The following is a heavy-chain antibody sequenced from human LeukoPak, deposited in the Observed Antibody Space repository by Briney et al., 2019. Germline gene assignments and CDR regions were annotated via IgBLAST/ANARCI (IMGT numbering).Heavy chain of an antibody. D-gene: IGHD6-13*01. V-gene: IGHV1-8*01. CDR3: ARGDAAGYDY. CDR2: MSPNSGDT. Sequence: GASVKVSCKASGYTFTSYHINWVLQATGQGLEWMGWMSPNSGDTGFAQKFQGRVTMTRNTSITTAYMELSSLRSDDTAIYYCARGDAAGYDYWGQGTLVTVSS. J-gene: IGHJ4*02. CDR1: GYTFTSYH.